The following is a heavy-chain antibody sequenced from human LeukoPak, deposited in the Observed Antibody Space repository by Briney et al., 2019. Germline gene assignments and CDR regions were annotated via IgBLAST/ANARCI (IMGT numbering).Heavy chain of an antibody. V-gene: IGHV3-21*01. D-gene: IGHD3-22*01. Sequence: GGFVRLSCAASGFTFSSYAMSWVRQAPGKGLEWVSSIRDRSNYRYYADSVRGRFTISRDDARDSLFLQMNSLRAEDTAVYFCVRLRRNSDRSGYDYYYDYWGQGTLDSVSS. CDR1: GFTFSSYA. CDR3: VRLRRNSDRSGYDYYYDY. J-gene: IGHJ4*02. CDR2: IRDRSNYR.